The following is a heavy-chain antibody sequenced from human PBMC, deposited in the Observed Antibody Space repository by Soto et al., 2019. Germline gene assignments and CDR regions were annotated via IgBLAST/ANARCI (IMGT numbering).Heavy chain of an antibody. Sequence: SVNVCYKASGYAFTSYGISLVRKATGQGLEWMGWISAYNGNTNYAQKLQGRVTMTTDTSTSTAYMELRSLRSDDTAVYYCARVGTAITIFGVVPRGPFDYWGQGTLVPVSS. D-gene: IGHD3-3*01. CDR1: GYAFTSYG. J-gene: IGHJ4*02. V-gene: IGHV1-18*01. CDR2: ISAYNGNT. CDR3: ARVGTAITIFGVVPRGPFDY.